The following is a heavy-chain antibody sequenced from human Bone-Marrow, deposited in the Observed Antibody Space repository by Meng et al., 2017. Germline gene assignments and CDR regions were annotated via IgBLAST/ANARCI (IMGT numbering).Heavy chain of an antibody. V-gene: IGHV3-74*01. CDR2: IEDSDGPT. CDR3: AKRGYSSGPDYLDY. J-gene: IGHJ4*02. Sequence: GRLAEAGGGLVRPGGFLSISCATSGFTLSAYWMYWVRQAPGKGLEWVARIEDSDGPTSYAESVKGRFTISRDNSKDTVSLQLNNLRTEDTAIYYCAKRGYSSGPDYLDYWGQGTLVTVSS. D-gene: IGHD5-18*01. CDR1: GFTLSAYW.